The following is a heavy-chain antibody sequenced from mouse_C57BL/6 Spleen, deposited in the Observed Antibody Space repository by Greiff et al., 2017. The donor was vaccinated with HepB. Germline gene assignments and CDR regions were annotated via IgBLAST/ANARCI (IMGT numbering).Heavy chain of an antibody. CDR1: GYTFTSYW. Sequence: QVHVKQSGAELAKPGASVKLSCKASGYTFTSYWMHWVKQRPGQGLEWIGYINPSSGYTKYNQKFKDKATLTADKSSSTAYMQLSSLTYEDSAVYYCARDYYGGTYAMDYWGQGTSVTVSS. CDR3: ARDYYGGTYAMDY. J-gene: IGHJ4*01. V-gene: IGHV1-7*01. D-gene: IGHD1-1*01. CDR2: INPSSGYT.